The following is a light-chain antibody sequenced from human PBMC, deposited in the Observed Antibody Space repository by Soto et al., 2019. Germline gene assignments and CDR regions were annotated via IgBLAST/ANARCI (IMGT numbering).Light chain of an antibody. Sequence: EIVLTQSPATLSLSPGEIATLSCRASQSFSSYLAWYHQKPGQAPMLLIYDASNRSTGIPARFSGSGSGTYFTLISSRLAPEDSAVYCCQQRTKWPLTFGPGTRLEIK. CDR3: QQRTKWPLT. CDR2: DAS. CDR1: QSFSSY. J-gene: IGKJ5*01. V-gene: IGKV3-11*01.